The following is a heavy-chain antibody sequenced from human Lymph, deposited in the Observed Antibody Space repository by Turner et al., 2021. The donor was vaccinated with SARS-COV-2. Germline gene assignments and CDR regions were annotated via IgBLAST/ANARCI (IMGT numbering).Heavy chain of an antibody. CDR2: ISYDGSNK. Sequence: QVQLVESGGGVVQPGRSLRLSCAASGFTFGTYAIHWVRQAAGKGLEWVAVISYDGSNKYYADSVKGRFTISRDNSKNTLYQQMNSLRAEDTAVYYCARYGSGGYFYYGLDVWGQGTTVTVSS. CDR1: GFTFGTYA. V-gene: IGHV3-30*04. J-gene: IGHJ6*02. CDR3: ARYGSGGYFYYGLDV. D-gene: IGHD3-10*01.